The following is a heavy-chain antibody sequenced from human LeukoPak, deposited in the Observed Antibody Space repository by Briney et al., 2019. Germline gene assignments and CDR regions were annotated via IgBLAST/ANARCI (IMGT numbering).Heavy chain of an antibody. J-gene: IGHJ4*02. V-gene: IGHV3-23*01. CDR1: GFTFSSYA. CDR2: VSGGGVTT. D-gene: IGHD6-19*01. Sequence: GGSLRLSCAASGFTFSSYAMSWVRQAPGKGPEWVSTVSGGGVTTYYADSAKGRFTISRDNSKNTLYLQMNSLTAEDTAVYYCPKQSYASGWNPFDYWGQGILVTVSS. CDR3: PKQSYASGWNPFDY.